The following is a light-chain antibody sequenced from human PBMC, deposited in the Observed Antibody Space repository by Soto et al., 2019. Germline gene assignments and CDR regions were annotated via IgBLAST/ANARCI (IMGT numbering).Light chain of an antibody. V-gene: IGLV2-14*01. Sequence: QSALTQPASVSGSPGQSITSSCTGTSSDIGGYKHVSWYQQHPGKAPKLMIYEVTNRPSGVSYRFSGSKSGNTASLTISGLQAEDEADYYCSSYTTSSTQVFGTGTKLTVL. CDR2: EVT. CDR3: SSYTTSSTQV. CDR1: SSDIGGYKH. J-gene: IGLJ1*01.